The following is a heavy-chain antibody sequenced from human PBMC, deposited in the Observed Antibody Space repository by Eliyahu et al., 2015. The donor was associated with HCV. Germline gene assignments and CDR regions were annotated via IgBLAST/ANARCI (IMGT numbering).Heavy chain of an antibody. J-gene: IGHJ4*02. V-gene: IGHV4-34*01. CDR1: GGSFSGYY. D-gene: IGHD6-13*01. Sequence: QVQLQQWGAGLLKPSETLSLTCAVYGGSFSGYYWSWIRQPPGKGAGGVGGINHSGNTNHNPSLKSRVTISVDTSKNQFSLKLSSVTAADTAVYYCARFGRVATAAGPRFDYWGQGTLVTVSS. CDR3: ARFGRVATAAGPRFDY. CDR2: INHSGNT.